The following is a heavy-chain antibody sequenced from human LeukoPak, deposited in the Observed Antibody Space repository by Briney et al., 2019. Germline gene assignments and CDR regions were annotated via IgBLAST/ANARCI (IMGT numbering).Heavy chain of an antibody. J-gene: IGHJ5*02. CDR1: GFTFTKYW. CDR2: IKQDGSDK. CDR3: AKDFTLGAVAANWFDP. D-gene: IGHD6-19*01. V-gene: IGHV3-7*01. Sequence: LTGGSLRLSCAASGFTFTKYWMTWVRQAPGKGLEWVGNIKQDGSDKNYMDSVKGRFTISRDNTKNSVYLQMSSLRAEDTAVYYCAKDFTLGAVAANWFDPWGQGTLVTVSS.